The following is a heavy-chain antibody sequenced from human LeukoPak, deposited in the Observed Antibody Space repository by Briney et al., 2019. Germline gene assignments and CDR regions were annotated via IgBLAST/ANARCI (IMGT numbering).Heavy chain of an antibody. CDR2: ISGSGGST. CDR3: AKAYSLYYDFWSGYPT. Sequence: PGGSLRLSCAASGFTLSSYAMSWVRQAPGKGLEWVSAISGSGGSTYYADSVKGRFTISRDNSKNTLYLQMNSLRAEDTAVYYCAKAYSLYYDFWSGYPTWGQGTLVTVSS. V-gene: IGHV3-23*01. CDR1: GFTLSSYA. J-gene: IGHJ5*02. D-gene: IGHD3-3*01.